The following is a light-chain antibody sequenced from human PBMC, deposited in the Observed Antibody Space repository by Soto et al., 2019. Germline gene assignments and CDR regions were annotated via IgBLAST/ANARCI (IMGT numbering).Light chain of an antibody. CDR3: QQYGSSPPYP. Sequence: EVVLTQSPGTLSLSPGERATLSCRASQSVTNKYLAWYQQKPGQAPRLLIFGSSDRATGIPDRFSGSGSGTDFTLPISSLEPEDFAVYYCQQYGSSPPYPFGQGTKLEI. J-gene: IGKJ2*01. CDR2: GSS. V-gene: IGKV3-20*01. CDR1: QSVTNKY.